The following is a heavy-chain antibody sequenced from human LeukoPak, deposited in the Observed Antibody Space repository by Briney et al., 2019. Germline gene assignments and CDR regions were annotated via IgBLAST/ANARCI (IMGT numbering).Heavy chain of an antibody. CDR1: RFTFSHYG. V-gene: IGHV3-30*02. Sequence: GGSLRLSCAASRFTFSHYGMHWVRQAPGKGLEWVAFIWNDGSNKYYADSVKGRFTVSRDNSQNRLYLQMNSLRPEDTAVYYCAKDAQRGFGYSNSLENWGQGTLVTVSS. J-gene: IGHJ4*02. CDR2: IWNDGSNK. CDR3: AKDAQRGFGYSNSLEN. D-gene: IGHD4-11*01.